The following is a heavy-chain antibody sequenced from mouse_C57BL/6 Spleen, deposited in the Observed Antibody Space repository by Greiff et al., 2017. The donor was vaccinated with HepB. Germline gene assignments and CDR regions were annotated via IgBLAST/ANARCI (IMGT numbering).Heavy chain of an antibody. Sequence: VKLMESGAELARPGASVKLSCKASGYTFTSYGISWVKQRTGQGLEWVGEIYPRSGNTYYNEKFKGKATLTADKSSSTAYMELRSLTSEDSAVYFCAMNGSSLGYWGQGTTLTVSS. V-gene: IGHV1-81*01. CDR1: GYTFTSYG. J-gene: IGHJ2*01. D-gene: IGHD1-1*01. CDR2: IYPRSGNT. CDR3: AMNGSSLGY.